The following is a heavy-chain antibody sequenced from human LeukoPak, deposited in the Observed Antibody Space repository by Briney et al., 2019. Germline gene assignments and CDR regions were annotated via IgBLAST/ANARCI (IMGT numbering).Heavy chain of an antibody. J-gene: IGHJ4*02. D-gene: IGHD3-10*01. Sequence: PGGSLRLSCAASGFTFSDYYMGWIRQAPGKGLEWVSHISSSGGAIYYADSMKGRFTISRDNAKNSLYLQMNNLRAEDTALYYCARARGSYSFDSWGQGTLVTVSS. CDR1: GFTFSDYY. CDR3: ARARGSYSFDS. V-gene: IGHV3-11*01. CDR2: ISSSGGAI.